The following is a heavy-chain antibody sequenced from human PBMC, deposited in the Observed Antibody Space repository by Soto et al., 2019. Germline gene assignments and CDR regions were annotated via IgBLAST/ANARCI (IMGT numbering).Heavy chain of an antibody. CDR3: ARGWNEFPH. V-gene: IGHV1-69*13. CDR2: IIPVFGTA. CDR1: GGTFSSYA. J-gene: IGHJ4*02. D-gene: IGHD1-1*01. Sequence: SVKVSCKASGGTFSSYAISWVRQAPGQGLECMGGIIPVFGTANYAQKFQGRVTINADESTSTVYMELSSLRSEDTAVYYCARGWNEFPHWGQGTLLTVSS.